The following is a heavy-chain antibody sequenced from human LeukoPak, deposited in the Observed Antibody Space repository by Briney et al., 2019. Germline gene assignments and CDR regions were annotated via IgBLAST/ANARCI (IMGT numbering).Heavy chain of an antibody. V-gene: IGHV3-74*01. CDR2: INTDGSST. Sequence: GGSLRLSCAASGFTFSSYAMHWVRQAPGKGLVWVSRINTDGSSTSYADSVKGRFTISRDNAKNTLYLQMNSLRAEDTAVYYCAKDGMVRHGDYVDYWGQGTLVTVSS. D-gene: IGHD3-10*01. CDR1: GFTFSSYA. CDR3: AKDGMVRHGDYVDY. J-gene: IGHJ4*02.